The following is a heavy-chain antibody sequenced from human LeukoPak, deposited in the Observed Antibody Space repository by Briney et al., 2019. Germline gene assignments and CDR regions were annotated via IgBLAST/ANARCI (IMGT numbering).Heavy chain of an antibody. D-gene: IGHD5-18*01. Sequence: NPSETLSLTCTVSGGSISSSSYYWGWIRQPPGKGLEWIGSIYYSGSTYYNPSLKSRVTISVDTSKNQFSLKLSSVTAADTAVYYCARGYRYGYLIDYWGQGTLVTVSS. J-gene: IGHJ4*02. CDR3: ARGYRYGYLIDY. CDR2: IYYSGST. V-gene: IGHV4-39*07. CDR1: GGSISSSSYY.